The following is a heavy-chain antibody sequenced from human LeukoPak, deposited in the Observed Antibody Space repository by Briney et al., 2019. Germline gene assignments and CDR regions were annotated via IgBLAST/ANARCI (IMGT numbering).Heavy chain of an antibody. D-gene: IGHD6-13*01. CDR1: GDSVSSNSAA. CDR2: TYYRSKWYI. CDR3: ARGTGTFDY. V-gene: IGHV6-1*01. J-gene: IGHJ4*02. Sequence: SQTLSLTCAISGDSVSSNSAAWNWFRRSPSRGLEWLGRTYYRSKWYIDYAVSVKSRIIINLDTSKNQFSLQLNSVTPEDTAVYYCARGTGTFDYWGQGTLVTVSS.